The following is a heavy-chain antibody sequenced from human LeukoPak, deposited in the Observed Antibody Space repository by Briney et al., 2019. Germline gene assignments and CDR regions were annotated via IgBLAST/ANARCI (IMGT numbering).Heavy chain of an antibody. J-gene: IGHJ6*03. CDR3: ARVLWFGESKKGYSYYMDV. CDR2: IYYSGYT. V-gene: IGHV4-39*01. CDR1: GDSINSGSYY. D-gene: IGHD3-10*01. Sequence: PSETLSLTCTVSGDSINSGSYYWGWIRQPPGEGLEWIGSIYYSGYTYYNPSLESRVTISVDTSKNQFSLNLRSVTAADTALYYCARVLWFGESKKGYSYYMDVWGKGTTVTVSS.